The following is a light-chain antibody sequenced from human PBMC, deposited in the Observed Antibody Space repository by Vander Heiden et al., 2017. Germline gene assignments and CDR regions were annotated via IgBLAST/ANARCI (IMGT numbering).Light chain of an antibody. CDR3: KSADSNDGYV. Sequence: SYDLPPSPAVYLSPRQTARITCPGDALPKQYVDWYQQKPGQAPVLVMFKDLERPSGIPERFSGSRSGTIVTLTISGVQAEDEADYYCKSADSNDGYVFGGGTKLTVL. CDR2: KDL. CDR1: ALPKQY. J-gene: IGLJ2*01. V-gene: IGLV3-25*03.